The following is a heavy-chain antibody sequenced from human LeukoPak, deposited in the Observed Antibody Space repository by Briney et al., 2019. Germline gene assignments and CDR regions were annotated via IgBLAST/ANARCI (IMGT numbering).Heavy chain of an antibody. Sequence: PGGSLRLSCAASGFTVSNKYMSWVRQTPGMGLEWVSIIYTDDSTYYADSVKGRFTISRDISRNALFLEMNNLRADDTAVYYCARGGAPNLADHWGQGTLVTVPS. J-gene: IGHJ5*02. D-gene: IGHD2-8*01. CDR1: GFTVSNKY. CDR2: IYTDDST. V-gene: IGHV3-53*01. CDR3: ARGGAPNLADH.